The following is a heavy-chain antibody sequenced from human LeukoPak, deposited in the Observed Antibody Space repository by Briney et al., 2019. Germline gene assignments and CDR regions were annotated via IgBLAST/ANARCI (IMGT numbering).Heavy chain of an antibody. Sequence: PGESLTLSCAASGFTFSTYAMRWVRHAPARGVVGVSGISGSGGSTDYADSVKGRFTISRANSNNTLYLQMHSLRAESTAVYYCAKRSMVTGAYYFDYWGQGTLVTVSS. J-gene: IGHJ4*02. CDR2: ISGSGGST. V-gene: IGHV3-23*01. CDR3: AKRSMVTGAYYFDY. CDR1: GFTFSTYA. D-gene: IGHD2-21*02.